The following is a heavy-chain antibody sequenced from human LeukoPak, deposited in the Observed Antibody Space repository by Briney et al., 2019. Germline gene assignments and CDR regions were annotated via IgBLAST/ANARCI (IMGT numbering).Heavy chain of an antibody. D-gene: IGHD2-2*01. J-gene: IGHJ4*02. Sequence: SETLSLTCSVSGGSISSDYWSWIRQPPEKGLEWIRYILYSGSTNYNPSLKSRLTISVDTSKNQFSLKLSSVTAADTAVYYCAREYCTRTTCYFDFWGQGTLVTVSS. CDR3: AREYCTRTTCYFDF. CDR2: ILYSGST. V-gene: IGHV4-59*01. CDR1: GGSISSDY.